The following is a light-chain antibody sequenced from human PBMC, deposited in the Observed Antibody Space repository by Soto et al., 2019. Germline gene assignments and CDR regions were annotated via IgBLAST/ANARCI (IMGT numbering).Light chain of an antibody. CDR1: QGISSY. CDR2: AAS. Sequence: AIRMTQSPSSLSASRGDRVTITCRSSQGISSYLAWYQQKPGKAPKLLIYAASTLQSGVPSRFSGSGSGTDFTLTISCLQSEDFATYYCQQYYSYPRTFGQGTKV. J-gene: IGKJ1*01. V-gene: IGKV1-8*01. CDR3: QQYYSYPRT.